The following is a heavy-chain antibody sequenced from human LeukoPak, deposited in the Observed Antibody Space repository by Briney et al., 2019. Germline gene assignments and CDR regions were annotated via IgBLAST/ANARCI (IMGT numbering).Heavy chain of an antibody. Sequence: ASVKVSCKTSGYTFTDYYIHWVRQAPGQGLEWMGGINPNSGETNSAQKFQGRVTMTGDTSISTAHMELRRVTSDDTAVYYCARDRDYSNTERGFDYWGQGTLVTVSS. V-gene: IGHV1-2*02. D-gene: IGHD4-11*01. J-gene: IGHJ4*02. CDR2: INPNSGET. CDR3: ARDRDYSNTERGFDY. CDR1: GYTFTDYY.